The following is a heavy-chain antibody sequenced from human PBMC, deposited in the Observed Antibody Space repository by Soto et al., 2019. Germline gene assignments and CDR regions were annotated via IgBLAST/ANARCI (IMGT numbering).Heavy chain of an antibody. CDR3: ARVYRYSSGRKIDYYYYGMDV. Sequence: SETLSLTCAVYGGSFSGYYWSWIRQPPGKGLEWIGEINHSGSTNYNPSLKSQVTISVDTSKNQFSLKLSSVTAADRAVYFFARVYRYSSGRKIDYYYYGMDVGGQGTRVTVSS. J-gene: IGHJ6*02. CDR1: GGSFSGYY. V-gene: IGHV4-34*01. CDR2: INHSGST. D-gene: IGHD6-19*01.